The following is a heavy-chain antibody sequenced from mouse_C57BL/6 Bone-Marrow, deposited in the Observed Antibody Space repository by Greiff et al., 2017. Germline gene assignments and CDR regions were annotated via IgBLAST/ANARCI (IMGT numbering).Heavy chain of an antibody. D-gene: IGHD2-3*01. J-gene: IGHJ1*03. CDR2: INPNNGGT. V-gene: IGHV1-22*01. CDR3: ARGWLLPYWYFDI. Sequence: EVQLQQSGPELVKPGASVKMSCKASGYTFTDYNMHWVKQSHGQSLEWIGYINPNNGGTSYNQKFKGKATLTVNKSSSTAYMELRSLTSDDSAVYDCARGWLLPYWYFDIWGTGTTVTVSS. CDR1: GYTFTDYN.